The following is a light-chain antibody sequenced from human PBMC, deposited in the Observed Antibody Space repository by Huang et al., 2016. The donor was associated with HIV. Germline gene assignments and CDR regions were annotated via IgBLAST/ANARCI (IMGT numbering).Light chain of an antibody. J-gene: IGKJ1*01. V-gene: IGKV3-20*01. CDR3: QQYGSYLRT. CDR1: QSVSSSY. Sequence: EIVLTQSPGTLSLSPGERATLSCRASQSVSSSYLAWYQQKPGQAPRLLIYGASSRATGIPDRFSGSGSGTDVTLTISRLEPEDFAVYSCQQYGSYLRTFGQGTKVEIK. CDR2: GAS.